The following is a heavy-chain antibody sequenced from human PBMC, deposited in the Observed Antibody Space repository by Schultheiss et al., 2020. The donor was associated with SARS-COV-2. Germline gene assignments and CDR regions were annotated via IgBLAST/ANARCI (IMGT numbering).Heavy chain of an antibody. D-gene: IGHD6-13*01. CDR3: ARSSHYGMDV. Sequence: GESLKISCAASGFTFSSYAMHWVRQAPGKGLEWVAVISYDGSNKYYADSVKGRFTISRDNAKNSLYLQMNSLRAEDTAVYYCARSSHYGMDVWGQGTTVTVSS. V-gene: IGHV3-30-3*01. J-gene: IGHJ6*02. CDR2: ISYDGSNK. CDR1: GFTFSSYA.